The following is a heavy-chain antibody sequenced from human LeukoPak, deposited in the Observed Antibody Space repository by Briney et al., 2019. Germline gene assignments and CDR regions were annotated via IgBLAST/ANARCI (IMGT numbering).Heavy chain of an antibody. D-gene: IGHD2-21*01. Sequence: TGGSLRLSCAASGFTVSSNYMSWVRRAPGKGLEWVSLIYGGGSTYYADSVKGRFTISRDNPKNTLYLQMNSLRAEDTAVYYCAKGMGDSVGYFDYWGQGTLVTVSS. CDR1: GFTVSSNY. CDR2: IYGGGST. V-gene: IGHV3-53*01. J-gene: IGHJ4*02. CDR3: AKGMGDSVGYFDY.